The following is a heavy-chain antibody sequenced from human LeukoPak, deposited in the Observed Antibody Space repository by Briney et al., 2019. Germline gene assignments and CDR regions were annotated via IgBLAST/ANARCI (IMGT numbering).Heavy chain of an antibody. V-gene: IGHV3-23*01. J-gene: IGHJ4*02. CDR1: GFTFSSYA. CDR2: IRGSGGST. CDR3: AKDGNYGSLGTFYY. D-gene: IGHD3-10*01. Sequence: GGSLRLSCAASGFTFSSYAMTWVRQAPGKGLEWVSGIRGSGGSTYYADSVKGRFTISRENSENTLYLQMNSLRAEDTAVYYCAKDGNYGSLGTFYYWVQGTLVTVSS.